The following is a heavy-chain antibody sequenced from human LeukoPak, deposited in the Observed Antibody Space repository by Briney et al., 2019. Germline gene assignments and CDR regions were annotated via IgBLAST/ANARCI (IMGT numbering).Heavy chain of an antibody. Sequence: SVKVSCKASGGTFSSYAISWVRQAPGQGLEWMGGIIPIFGTANYAQKFQGRVTITTDESTSTAYMELSSLRSEDTAVYYCARGAFGVVISYFDYWGQGTLVTVS. CDR2: IIPIFGTA. V-gene: IGHV1-69*05. CDR1: GGTFSSYA. J-gene: IGHJ4*02. CDR3: ARGAFGVVISYFDY. D-gene: IGHD3-3*01.